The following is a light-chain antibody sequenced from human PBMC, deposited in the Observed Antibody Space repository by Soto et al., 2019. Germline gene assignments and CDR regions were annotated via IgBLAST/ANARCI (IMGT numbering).Light chain of an antibody. CDR2: KAS. CDR3: QQYNSYSGT. CDR1: QTISSW. Sequence: DVQRTQSPSTLSGSVGDRVTITCRASQTISSWLAWYQQKPGKAPKLLIYKASTLKSGVPSRLSGSGSGTEFTLTISSLQPDDFATYYCQQYNSYSGTFGQGTKVDI. J-gene: IGKJ1*01. V-gene: IGKV1-5*03.